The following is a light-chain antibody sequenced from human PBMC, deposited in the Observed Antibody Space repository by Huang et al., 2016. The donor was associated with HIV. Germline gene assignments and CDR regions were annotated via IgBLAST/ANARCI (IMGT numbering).Light chain of an antibody. J-gene: IGKJ1*01. CDR3: QHYYGTLWT. V-gene: IGKV1-NL1*01. CDR2: AAS. CDR1: QDISSY. Sequence: DIQMTQSPSSLSASVGDRVSITCWASQDISSYLAWYQQKPGKAPKLLLYAASRLESGVPSRFSGSGSGTDYTLTISNLQPEDFATYYCQHYYGTLWTFGQGTKVDIK.